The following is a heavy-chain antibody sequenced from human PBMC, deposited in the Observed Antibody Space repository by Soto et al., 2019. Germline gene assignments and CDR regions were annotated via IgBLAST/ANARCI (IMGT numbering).Heavy chain of an antibody. J-gene: IGHJ4*02. V-gene: IGHV4-59*12. CDR2: IHNGERT. Sequence: SETLSLTCSVSGASISSYYWSWFRQAPGKGLEYIGYIHNGERTNYNPSLKSRVTISVDTSKNQFSLKLSSVTAADTAVYYCAMYYDSSGSYYWGQGTLVTVSS. D-gene: IGHD3-22*01. CDR1: GASISSYY. CDR3: AMYYDSSGSYY.